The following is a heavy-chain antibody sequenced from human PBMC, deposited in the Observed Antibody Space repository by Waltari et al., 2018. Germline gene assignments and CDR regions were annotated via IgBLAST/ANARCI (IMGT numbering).Heavy chain of an antibody. J-gene: IGHJ3*02. Sequence: QVQLVQSGAEVKKPGASVKVSCKASGYTFTSYYMHWVRQAPGQGLEWMGIINPSGGSTSYAQKFQGRVTMTRDTSTSTVYMELSSLRSEDTAVYYCARADCSSTSCQTYDAFDIWGQGTMVTVSS. D-gene: IGHD2-2*01. CDR3: ARADCSSTSCQTYDAFDI. CDR1: GYTFTSYY. V-gene: IGHV1-46*01. CDR2: INPSGGST.